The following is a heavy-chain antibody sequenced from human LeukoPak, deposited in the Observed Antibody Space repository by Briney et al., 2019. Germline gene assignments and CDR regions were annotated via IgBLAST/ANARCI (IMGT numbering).Heavy chain of an antibody. J-gene: IGHJ4*02. CDR1: GGSISSGGYS. Sequence: SQTLSLTCTVSGGSISSGGYSWSWIRQHPGKGLEWIGYIYYSGSTYYNPSLKSRVTISVDTSKNQFSLKLSSVTAADTAVYYCARDNPRGYEDYWGQGALVTVSS. CDR2: IYYSGST. D-gene: IGHD5-12*01. V-gene: IGHV4-31*03. CDR3: ARDNPRGYEDY.